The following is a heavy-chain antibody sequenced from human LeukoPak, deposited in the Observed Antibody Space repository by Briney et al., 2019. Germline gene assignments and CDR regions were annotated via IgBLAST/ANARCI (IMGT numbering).Heavy chain of an antibody. CDR2: IYYSGST. CDR1: GGSISSYY. CDR3: AREYYGSGSYYGVYNWFDP. D-gene: IGHD3-10*01. V-gene: IGHV4-59*01. J-gene: IGHJ5*02. Sequence: PSEALSLTCTVSGGSISSYYWSWIRQPPGKGLEWMGYIYYSGSTNYNPSLKSRVTISVDTSKNQFSLKLSSVTAADTAVYYCAREYYGSGSYYGVYNWFDPWGQGTLVTVSS.